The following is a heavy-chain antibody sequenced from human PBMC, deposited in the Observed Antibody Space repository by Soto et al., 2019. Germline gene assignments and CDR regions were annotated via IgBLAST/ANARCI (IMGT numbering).Heavy chain of an antibody. V-gene: IGHV4-59*01. Sequence: SSETLSLTCTVSGGSIRSYYWSWIRQPPGKGLEWIGYIYYSGSTNYNPSLKSRVTMSVDTSKNQFSLTLSSVTAADTAIYYCAQTTYPYNWLDPWGHGTLVTVSS. J-gene: IGHJ5*02. CDR2: IYYSGST. D-gene: IGHD1-7*01. CDR3: AQTTYPYNWLDP. CDR1: GGSIRSYY.